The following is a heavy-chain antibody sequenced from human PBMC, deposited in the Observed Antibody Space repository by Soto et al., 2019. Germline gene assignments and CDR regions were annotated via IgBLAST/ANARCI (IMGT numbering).Heavy chain of an antibody. CDR2: ISGSGGST. CDR1: GFTFSSYA. V-gene: IGHV3-23*01. D-gene: IGHD2-15*01. J-gene: IGHJ6*02. Sequence: EVQLLESGGGLVQPGGSLRLSCAASGFTFSSYAMSWVRQAPGKGLELVSAISGSGGSTYYADSVKGRFTISRDNSKNTLYLQMSSLRAEDTAVDYCANSGSYCSGGSCYWGYYDYYGRDVWGQGTTVTVAS. CDR3: ANSGSYCSGGSCYWGYYDYYGRDV.